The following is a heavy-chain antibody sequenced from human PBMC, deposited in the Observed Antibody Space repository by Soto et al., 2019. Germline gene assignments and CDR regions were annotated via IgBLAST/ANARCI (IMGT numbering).Heavy chain of an antibody. CDR2: IDPSDSYT. Sequence: GESLKISCKGSGYSFTSYWISWVRQMPGKGLEWMGRIDPSDSYTNYSPSFQGHVTISADKSISTAYLQWSSLKASDTAMYYCARQPPQSITGTVRFDPWGQGTLVTVSS. D-gene: IGHD1-7*01. CDR3: ARQPPQSITGTVRFDP. V-gene: IGHV5-10-1*01. J-gene: IGHJ5*02. CDR1: GYSFTSYW.